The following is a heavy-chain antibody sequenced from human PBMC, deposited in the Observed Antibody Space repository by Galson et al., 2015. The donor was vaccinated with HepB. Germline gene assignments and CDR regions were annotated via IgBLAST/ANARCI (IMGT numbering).Heavy chain of an antibody. CDR2: FDPEDGET. J-gene: IGHJ2*01. CDR3: ATVVRGVITRNWYFDL. D-gene: IGHD3-10*01. V-gene: IGHV1-24*01. Sequence: SVKVSCKVSGYTLTELSMHWVRQAPGKGLEWMGGFDPEDGETIYAQKFQGRVTMTEDTSTDTAYMELSSLRSEDTAVYYCATVVRGVITRNWYFDLWGRGTLVTVSS. CDR1: GYTLTELS.